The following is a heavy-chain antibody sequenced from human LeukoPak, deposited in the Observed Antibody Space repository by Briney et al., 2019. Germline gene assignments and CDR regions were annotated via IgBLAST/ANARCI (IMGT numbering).Heavy chain of an antibody. CDR3: ARGPRLTDYDFWSGYEPPNWFDP. D-gene: IGHD3-3*01. CDR2: IYYSGST. Sequence: PSETLSLTCTVSGGSISSSSYYWGWIRQPPGKGLEWIGSIYYSGSTYYNPSLKSRVTISVDTSKNQFSLKLSSVTAADTAVYYYARGPRLTDYDFWSGYEPPNWFDPWGQGTLVTVSS. V-gene: IGHV4-39*07. J-gene: IGHJ5*02. CDR1: GGSISSSSYY.